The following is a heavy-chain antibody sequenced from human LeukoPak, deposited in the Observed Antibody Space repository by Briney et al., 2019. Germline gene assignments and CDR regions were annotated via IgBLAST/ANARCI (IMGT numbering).Heavy chain of an antibody. CDR1: GYSISSGYY. D-gene: IGHD3-16*02. CDR3: ARGGGYDYVWGSYRFSYFDY. CDR2: IYHSGST. V-gene: IGHV4-38-2*01. Sequence: SETLSLTCAVSGYSISSGYYWGWIRLPPGKGLEWIGTIYHSGSTYYNPSLKSRVTISVDTSKNQFSLKLSSVTAADTAVYYCARGGGYDYVWGSYRFSYFDYWGQGTLVTVSS. J-gene: IGHJ4*02.